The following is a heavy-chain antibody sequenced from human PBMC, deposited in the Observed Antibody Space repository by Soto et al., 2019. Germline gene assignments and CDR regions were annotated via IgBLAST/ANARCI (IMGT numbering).Heavy chain of an antibody. J-gene: IGHJ6*02. Sequence: LSLTCTVSGGSISSYYWSWIRQPAGKGLEWIGRIYTSGSTNYNPSLKSRVTMSVDTSKNQFSLKLSSVTAADTAVYYCARVGWATRRSGMDVWGQGTTVTVSS. CDR2: IYTSGST. CDR3: ARVGWATRRSGMDV. V-gene: IGHV4-4*07. CDR1: GGSISSYY. D-gene: IGHD5-12*01.